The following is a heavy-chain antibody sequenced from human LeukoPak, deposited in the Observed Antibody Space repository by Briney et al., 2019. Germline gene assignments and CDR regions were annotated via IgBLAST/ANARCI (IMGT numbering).Heavy chain of an antibody. V-gene: IGHV4-59*01. J-gene: IGHJ4*02. CDR2: IYYSGST. CDR3: ARECSSTSCSYYFDY. Sequence: SETLSLTCTVCGGSISSYYWSWIRQPPGKGLEWIGYIYYSGSTNYNPSLKSRVTISVDTSKNQFSLKLSSVTAADTAVYYCARECSSTSCSYYFDYWGQGTLVTVSS. CDR1: GGSISSYY. D-gene: IGHD2-2*01.